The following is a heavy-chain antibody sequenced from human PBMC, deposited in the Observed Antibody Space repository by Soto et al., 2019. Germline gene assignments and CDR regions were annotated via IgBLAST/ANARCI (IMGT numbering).Heavy chain of an antibody. Sequence: SETLSPTCTVSGGSISTSYWSWIRQLAGKGLGWIGRTYTSGSTNYNPTLKRRVTMSVDTSKNQFSLKLSSVTAADTAVYYCARDRAAIVVVPAADPYYYYGMDVWGQGTTVTVSS. CDR1: GGSISTSY. CDR2: TYTSGST. J-gene: IGHJ6*02. V-gene: IGHV4-4*07. D-gene: IGHD2-2*01. CDR3: ARDRAAIVVVPAADPYYYYGMDV.